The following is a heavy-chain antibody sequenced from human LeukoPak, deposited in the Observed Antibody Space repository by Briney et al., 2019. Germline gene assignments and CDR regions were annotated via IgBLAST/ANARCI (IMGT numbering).Heavy chain of an antibody. D-gene: IGHD2-8*01. J-gene: IGHJ2*01. V-gene: IGHV3-74*03. CDR1: GFPFSNNY. CDR2: INSDESDK. CDR3: ARDQWWVGSSCLGHWYFDL. Sequence: GGSLRLSCATSGFPFSNNYMHWVRRAPGKGRVWFSRINSDESDKTYADSVRGRFTISRDNAKKTLYLQMDNLRAEDTAVYYCARDQWWVGSSCLGHWYFDLWGRGTLVTVSS.